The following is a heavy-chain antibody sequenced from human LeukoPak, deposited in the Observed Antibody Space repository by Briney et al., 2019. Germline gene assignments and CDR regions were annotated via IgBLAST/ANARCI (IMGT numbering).Heavy chain of an antibody. J-gene: IGHJ4*02. CDR1: GYTFIKYY. CDR3: ARYCSSTSCYSDY. CDR2: IIPNEGDT. Sequence: ASVKVSCKASGYTFIKYYMHWVRQAPGQGLEWMGIIIPNEGDTTYAQRFQGRVTMTRDTSTSTFYMELSSLRSEDTAVYYCARYCSSTSCYSDYWGQGTLVTVSS. V-gene: IGHV1-46*01. D-gene: IGHD2-2*01.